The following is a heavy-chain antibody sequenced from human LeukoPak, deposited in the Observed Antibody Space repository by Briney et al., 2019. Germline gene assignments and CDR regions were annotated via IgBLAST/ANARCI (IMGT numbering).Heavy chain of an antibody. CDR3: ARDSYGSGSYYRIDY. D-gene: IGHD3-10*01. CDR2: ISSSGSTI. Sequence: GGSLRLSCAASGFTFSDYYMSWIRQAPGKGLEWVSYISSSGSTIYYADSVKGRFTISGDNAKNSLYLQMNSLRAEDTAVYYCARDSYGSGSYYRIDYWGQGTLVTVSS. CDR1: GFTFSDYY. V-gene: IGHV3-11*04. J-gene: IGHJ4*02.